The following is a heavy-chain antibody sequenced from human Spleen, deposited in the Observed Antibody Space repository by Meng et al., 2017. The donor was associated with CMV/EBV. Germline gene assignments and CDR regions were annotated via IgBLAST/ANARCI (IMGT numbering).Heavy chain of an antibody. V-gene: IGHV5-51*01. CDR1: GYTFTDHW. CDR2: IYPGDSDT. D-gene: IGHD2-21*01. Sequence: GESLKISCKGSGYTFTDHWIGWVRQMPGKGLEWMGVIYPGDSDTRYSPSFQDQVTISADRSISTAYLQWSSLKASDSAIYYCARLPTPFYCDGDCYYYFDYWGQGTLVTVSS. J-gene: IGHJ4*02. CDR3: ARLPTPFYCDGDCYYYFDY.